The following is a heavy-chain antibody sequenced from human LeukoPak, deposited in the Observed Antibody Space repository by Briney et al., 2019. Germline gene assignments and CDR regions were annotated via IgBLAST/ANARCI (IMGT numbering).Heavy chain of an antibody. CDR3: ARRAPSHDFDD. J-gene: IGHJ4*02. Sequence: GGSLRLSCLASGITFSSSSMSWVHQAPGKGLEWVSAISPGDYTAYYADSVKGRFTVSRDNSKNTLYLQMNSLRVEDTALYYCARRAPSHDFDDWGQGTLVTVSS. CDR2: ISPGDYTA. V-gene: IGHV3-23*01. CDR1: GITFSSSS.